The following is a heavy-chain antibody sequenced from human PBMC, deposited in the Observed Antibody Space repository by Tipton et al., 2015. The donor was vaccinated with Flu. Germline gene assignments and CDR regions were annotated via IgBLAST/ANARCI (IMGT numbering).Heavy chain of an antibody. J-gene: IGHJ6*02. Sequence: TLSLTCTVSGGSISSGGYYWSWIRQHPGKGLEWIGYIYYSGSTYYNPSLKSRVTISVDTSKNQFSLKLSSVTAADTAVYYCARLMVACTDYYYGMDVWGQGTTVTVSS. CDR1: GGSISSGGYY. CDR2: IYYSGST. CDR3: ARLMVACTDYYYGMDV. D-gene: IGHD6-19*01. V-gene: IGHV4-31*03.